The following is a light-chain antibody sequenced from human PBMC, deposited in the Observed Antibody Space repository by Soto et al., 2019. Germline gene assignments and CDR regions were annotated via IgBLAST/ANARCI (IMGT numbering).Light chain of an antibody. CDR2: GAS. J-gene: IGKJ4*01. Sequence: EIVLTQSPGTLSLSPGERSTLSCRASQSINTKLAWSQQKPGQPPRLLIYGASTRATGIPTRFSGSGFGTEFTLTISSLQSEDFAVYYCQQYNNWPLTFGGGTKVDIK. V-gene: IGKV3-15*01. CDR1: QSINTK. CDR3: QQYNNWPLT.